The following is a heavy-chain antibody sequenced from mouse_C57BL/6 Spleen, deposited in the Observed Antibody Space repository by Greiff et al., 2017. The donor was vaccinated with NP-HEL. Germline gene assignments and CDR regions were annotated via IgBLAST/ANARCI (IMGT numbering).Heavy chain of an antibody. D-gene: IGHD2-3*01. CDR1: GYTFTSYW. J-gene: IGHJ3*01. CDR3: ARRIYDFAWFAY. CDR2: IHPNSGST. V-gene: IGHV1-64*01. Sequence: QVHVKQPGAELVKPGASVKLSCKASGYTFTSYWMHWVKQRPGQGLEWIGMIHPNSGSTNYNEKFKSKATLTVDKSSSTAYMQLSSLTSEDSAVYYCARRIYDFAWFAYWGQGTLVTVSA.